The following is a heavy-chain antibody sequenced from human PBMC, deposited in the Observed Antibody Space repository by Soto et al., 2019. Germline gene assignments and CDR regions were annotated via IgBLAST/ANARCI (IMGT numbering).Heavy chain of an antibody. CDR2: ISYDGVHQ. J-gene: IGHJ6*02. D-gene: IGHD4-17*01. CDR3: AKGTVTYYYYYGMDV. V-gene: IGHV3-30*18. Sequence: QVQLVESGGGVVQPATSLRLSCAASGFAFSTYGMHWVRQAPGKGLEWVAVISYDGVHQFYADSIKGRFTISRDNYKNTLYPQMNRLRPEDRAVYYCAKGTVTYYYYYGMDVWGHGTTVTVSS. CDR1: GFAFSTYG.